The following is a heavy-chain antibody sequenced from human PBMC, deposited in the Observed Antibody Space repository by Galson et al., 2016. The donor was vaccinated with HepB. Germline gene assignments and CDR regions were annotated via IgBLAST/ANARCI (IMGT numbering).Heavy chain of an antibody. V-gene: IGHV3-7*03. CDR1: GFTFSTYA. D-gene: IGHD2-2*01. CDR3: AHAPNLYYFDN. Sequence: SLRLSCAASGFTFSTYAMHWVRQAPGKGLEWVANIKQDGSERYYVDSVKGRFTISRDNAKNPLYLQMNSLRVEDTAVYYCAHAPNLYYFDNWGQGTLVTASS. CDR2: IKQDGSER. J-gene: IGHJ4*02.